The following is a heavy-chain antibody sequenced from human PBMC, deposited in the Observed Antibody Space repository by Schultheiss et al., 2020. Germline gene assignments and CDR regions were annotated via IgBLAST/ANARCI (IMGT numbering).Heavy chain of an antibody. CDR3: AAQADSGDFGSAY. CDR2: VNQSGST. Sequence: SQTLSLTCAVYGGSFSTYYWTWIRQPPGKGLEWIGEVNQSGSTNYNPSLKSRVTILFDTSKNQFSLKLTSVTAADTAVYYCAAQADSGDFGSAYWGQGTLVNGSS. J-gene: IGHJ4*02. V-gene: IGHV4-34*01. CDR1: GGSFSTYY. D-gene: IGHD4-17*01.